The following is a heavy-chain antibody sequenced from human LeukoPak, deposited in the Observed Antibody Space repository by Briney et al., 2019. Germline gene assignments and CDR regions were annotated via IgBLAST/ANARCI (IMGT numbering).Heavy chain of an antibody. CDR2: ISSSSSYI. CDR3: ARDLAQLVDTAMARFGY. CDR1: GFPFSSYS. D-gene: IGHD5-18*01. V-gene: IGHV3-21*01. J-gene: IGHJ4*02. Sequence: XAAXGFPFSSYSMNWGRPAPGKGLEWVXSISSSSSYIYYADSVKGRFTISRDNAKNSLYLQMNSLRAEDTAVYYCARDLAQLVDTAMARFGYWGQGTLVTVSS.